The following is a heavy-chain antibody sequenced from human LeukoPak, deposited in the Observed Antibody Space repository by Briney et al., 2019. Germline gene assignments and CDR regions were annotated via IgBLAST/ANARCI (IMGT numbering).Heavy chain of an antibody. CDR3: AREMAVAGSGVIDS. D-gene: IGHD6-19*01. Sequence: ASVKVSCKASGYIFTSYDINWVRQATGQGLEWMGWMNPNSGNTAYEQKFQGRVTITRNTSISTAYMELSSLRSEDTAVYYCAREMAVAGSGVIDSWGQGTLVTVSS. CDR2: MNPNSGNT. CDR1: GYIFTSYD. V-gene: IGHV1-8*02. J-gene: IGHJ4*02.